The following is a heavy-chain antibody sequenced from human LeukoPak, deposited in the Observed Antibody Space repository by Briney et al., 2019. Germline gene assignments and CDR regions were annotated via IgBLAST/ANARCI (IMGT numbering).Heavy chain of an antibody. CDR1: GFTFSSYS. J-gene: IGHJ4*02. CDR2: ISSSSSYI. CDR3: ARARRDGIFDY. V-gene: IGHV3-21*01. D-gene: IGHD5-24*01. Sequence: GGSLRFSCAASGFTFSSYSMNWVRQAPGKGLEWVSSISSSSSYIYYADSLKGRFTISRDNAKNSLYLQMNSLRAEDTAVYYCARARRDGIFDYWGQGTLVTVSS.